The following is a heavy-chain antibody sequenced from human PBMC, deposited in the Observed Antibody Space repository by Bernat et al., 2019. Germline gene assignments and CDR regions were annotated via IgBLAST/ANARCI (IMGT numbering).Heavy chain of an antibody. V-gene: IGHV3-74*01. CDR3: AREGGVKLPTYYYYMDV. D-gene: IGHD4-23*01. Sequence: EVQLVESGGGLVQPGGSLRLSCAASGFTFSSYWMHWVRQAPGKGLVWVSRINSDGSSTSYADSVKGRFTIARDNAKNTLYLQMNSLRAEDTAVYYWAREGGVKLPTYYYYMDVWGKGTTVTVSS. J-gene: IGHJ6*03. CDR1: GFTFSSYW. CDR2: INSDGSST.